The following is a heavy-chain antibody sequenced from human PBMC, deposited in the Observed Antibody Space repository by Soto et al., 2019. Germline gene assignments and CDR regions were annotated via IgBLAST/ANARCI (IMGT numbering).Heavy chain of an antibody. CDR1: GGTFSSYA. V-gene: IGHV1-69*06. J-gene: IGHJ3*02. CDR3: ARNLQQWLGDAFDI. Sequence: QVQLVQSGAEVKKPGSSVKVSCKASGGTFSSYAISWVRQAPGQGLEWMVGIIPIFGTANYAQKFQGRVTITADKSTSTAYMELSSLRSEDTAVYYCARNLQQWLGDAFDIWGQGTMVTVSS. D-gene: IGHD6-19*01. CDR2: IIPIFGTA.